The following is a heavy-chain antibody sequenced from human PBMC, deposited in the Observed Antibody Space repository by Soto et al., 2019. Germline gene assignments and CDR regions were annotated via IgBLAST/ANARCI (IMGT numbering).Heavy chain of an antibody. Sequence: SETLSLTCTVSGGSISSYYWSWIRQPPGKGLEWIGYIYYSGSTNYNPSLKSRVTISVDTSKNQFSLKLSSVTAADTAVYYCARLGYSYGRTLNYYYYYMDVRGKGTTVTVSS. CDR2: IYYSGST. CDR1: GGSISSYY. V-gene: IGHV4-59*08. CDR3: ARLGYSYGRTLNYYYYYMDV. J-gene: IGHJ6*03. D-gene: IGHD5-18*01.